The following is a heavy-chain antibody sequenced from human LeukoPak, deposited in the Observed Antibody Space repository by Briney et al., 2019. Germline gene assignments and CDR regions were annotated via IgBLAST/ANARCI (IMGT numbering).Heavy chain of an antibody. V-gene: IGHV3-30*18. D-gene: IGHD3-3*01. CDR2: ISYDGSNK. CDR1: GFTFSSYW. CDR3: AKVGGVVIPGSY. J-gene: IGHJ4*02. Sequence: PGGSLRLSCAASGFTFSSYWMSWVRQAPGKGLEWVAFISYDGSNKYYVDSVKGRFTISRDNSKNTLYLQMNSLRAEDTAVYFCAKVGGVVIPGSYWGQGTLVTISS.